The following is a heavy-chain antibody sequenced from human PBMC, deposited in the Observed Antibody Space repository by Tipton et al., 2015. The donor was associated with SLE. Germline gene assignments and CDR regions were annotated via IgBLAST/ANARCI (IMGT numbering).Heavy chain of an antibody. D-gene: IGHD6-13*01. V-gene: IGHV4-61*02. Sequence: LRLSCTVSGASISSGSYYWNWIRQPAGKGLEWIGRVYSSGTTNYNSYLKSRVTISVDTSKNQFSLKLSSVTAADTAVYYCARDGGSSWSLDAFDTWGQGTMVTVSS. J-gene: IGHJ3*02. CDR3: ARDGGSSWSLDAFDT. CDR1: GASISSGSYY. CDR2: VYSSGTT.